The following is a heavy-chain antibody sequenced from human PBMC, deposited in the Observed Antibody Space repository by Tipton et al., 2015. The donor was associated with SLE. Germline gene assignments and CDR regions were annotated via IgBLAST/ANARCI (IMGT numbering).Heavy chain of an antibody. CDR3: AKTIEETRSFYFDY. V-gene: IGHV3-23*03. Sequence: SLRLSCAASGFTFSSYAMSWVRQAPGKGLEWVSVIYSGGSSTYYADSVKGRFTISRDNSKNTLYLQMNSLRAEDTAVYYCAKTIEETRSFYFDYWGQGTLVTVSS. D-gene: IGHD2-15*01. CDR2: IYSGGSST. CDR1: GFTFSSYA. J-gene: IGHJ4*02.